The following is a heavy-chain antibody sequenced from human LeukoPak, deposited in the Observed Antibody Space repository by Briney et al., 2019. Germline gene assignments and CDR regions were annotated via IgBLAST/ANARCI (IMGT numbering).Heavy chain of an antibody. J-gene: IGHJ4*02. Sequence: GGSLRLSCAASGFTFSTTWMHWVRQAPGKGLVWVSRIISDGSITTYAGSVKGRFTISRDNAKNMLYLQMNSLRAEDTALYYCAKAKTQAMVLPGNYWGQGTRVTVSS. CDR1: GFTFSTTW. CDR3: AKAKTQAMVLPGNY. V-gene: IGHV3-74*01. CDR2: IISDGSIT. D-gene: IGHD5-18*01.